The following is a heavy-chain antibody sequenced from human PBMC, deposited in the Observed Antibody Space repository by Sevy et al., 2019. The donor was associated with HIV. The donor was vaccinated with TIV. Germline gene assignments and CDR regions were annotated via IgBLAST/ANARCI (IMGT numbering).Heavy chain of an antibody. CDR3: ARRVGYCSGGRCSVIDF. CDR2: ISYDARKK. CDR1: GFGLSNHA. J-gene: IGHJ4*02. Sequence: GGSLRLSCAASGFGLSNHAMIWVRQAPGKGLEWVAGISYDARKKYYADSVRGRFTIARDDSKNTLYLQMNSLTTEDTAVYYCARRVGYCSGGRCSVIDFWGQGTLVTVSS. V-gene: IGHV3-30*01. D-gene: IGHD2-15*01.